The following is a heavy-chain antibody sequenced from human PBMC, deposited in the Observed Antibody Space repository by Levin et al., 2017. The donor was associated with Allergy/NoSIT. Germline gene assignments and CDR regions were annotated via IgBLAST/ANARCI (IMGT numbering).Heavy chain of an antibody. Sequence: GSLRLSCTVSGGSISSYYWSWIRQPPGKGLEWIGYIYYSGSTNYNPSLKSRVTISVDTSKNQFSLKLSSVTAADTAVYYCARNRGSSWELYYGMDVWGQGTTVTVSS. V-gene: IGHV4-59*08. J-gene: IGHJ6*02. CDR2: IYYSGST. CDR3: ARNRGSSWELYYGMDV. D-gene: IGHD6-13*01. CDR1: GGSISSYY.